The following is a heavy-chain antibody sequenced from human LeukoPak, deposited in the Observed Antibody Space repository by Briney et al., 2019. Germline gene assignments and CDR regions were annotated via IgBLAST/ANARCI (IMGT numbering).Heavy chain of an antibody. D-gene: IGHD3-22*01. V-gene: IGHV3-15*01. CDR2: IKSKTDGGTT. Sequence: GGSLRLSCAASGFTFSSYEMNWVRQAPGKGLEWVGRIKSKTDGGTTDYAAPVKGRFTISRDDSKNTLYLQMNSLKTEDTAVYYCTTDPSYDSSGYWADPLHDYWGQGTLVTVSS. CDR1: GFTFSSYE. J-gene: IGHJ4*02. CDR3: TTDPSYDSSGYWADPLHDY.